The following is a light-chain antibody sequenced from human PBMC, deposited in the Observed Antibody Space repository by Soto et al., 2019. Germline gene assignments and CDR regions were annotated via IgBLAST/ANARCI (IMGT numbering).Light chain of an antibody. CDR3: QQYGSSPWT. J-gene: IGKJ1*01. Sequence: EIVLTQSPGTLSLSPGERATLSCRASQSVSSSFLAWYQHKPGQAPRLLIYGASVRATGIPDRFTGSGSGTDFTLTISRLEPEDFAVYYCQQYGSSPWTFGQGTKVDIK. CDR2: GAS. CDR1: QSVSSSF. V-gene: IGKV3-20*01.